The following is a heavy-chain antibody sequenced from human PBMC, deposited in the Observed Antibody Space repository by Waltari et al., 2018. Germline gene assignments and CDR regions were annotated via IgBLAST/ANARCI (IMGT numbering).Heavy chain of an antibody. CDR1: GYTFTSYE. V-gene: IGHV1-8*03. CDR2: MNPTSGTT. CDR3: ARVWGGYYTGYWFDP. D-gene: IGHD3-3*01. J-gene: IGHJ5*02. Sequence: VQLVQSGAEGKKPGASVQVDSKSSGYTFTSYEINWVRRATGHGLEWMGWMNPTSGTTGYAQKFQGRVTITRNTSISTAYRELSSLRSEDTAVYYCARVWGGYYTGYWFDPWGQGTLVTVSS.